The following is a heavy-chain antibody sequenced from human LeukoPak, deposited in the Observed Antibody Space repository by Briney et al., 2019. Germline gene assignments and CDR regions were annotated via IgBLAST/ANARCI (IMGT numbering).Heavy chain of an antibody. Sequence: SETLSLTCTVSGGSISSSSYYWGWIRQPPGKGLEWIGSIYYSGSTYYNPSLKSRVTISVDRSKNQFSLKLSSVTAADTAVYYCARDRDGSGIDYWGQGTLVTVSS. CDR3: ARDRDGSGIDY. CDR1: GGSISSSSYY. D-gene: IGHD3-10*01. CDR2: IYYSGST. J-gene: IGHJ4*02. V-gene: IGHV4-39*07.